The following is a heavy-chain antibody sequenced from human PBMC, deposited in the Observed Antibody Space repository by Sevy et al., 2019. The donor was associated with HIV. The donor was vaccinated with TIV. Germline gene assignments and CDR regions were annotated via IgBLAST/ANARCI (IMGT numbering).Heavy chain of an antibody. CDR3: ARDGRYKMYYYDSSGYKYGMDV. V-gene: IGHV1-18*01. J-gene: IGHJ6*02. D-gene: IGHD3-22*01. CDR2: ISAYNGNT. Sequence: AAVKVSCKASGYTFTSYGISWVRQAPGQGLEWMGWISAYNGNTNYVQKLQGRVTMTTDTSTSTAYMELRSLRSDDTAVYYCARDGRYKMYYYDSSGYKYGMDVWGQGTTVTVSS. CDR1: GYTFTSYG.